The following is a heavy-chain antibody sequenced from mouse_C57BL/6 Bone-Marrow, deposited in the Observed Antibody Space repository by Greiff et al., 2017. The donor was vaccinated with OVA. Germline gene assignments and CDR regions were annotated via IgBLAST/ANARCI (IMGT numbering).Heavy chain of an antibody. CDR2: IDPSASYT. D-gene: IGHD1-1*01. J-gene: IGHJ4*01. CDR1: GYTFTSYW. Sequence: QVQLQQPGAELVKPGASVKLSCKASGYTFTSYWMQWVKQRPGQGLEWIGEIDPSASYTNYNQKFKGKATLTVDPSSSTAYMQLSSLTSEDSAVYYCARATVVATDAMDYWGQGTSVTVSS. CDR3: ARATVVATDAMDY. V-gene: IGHV1-50*01.